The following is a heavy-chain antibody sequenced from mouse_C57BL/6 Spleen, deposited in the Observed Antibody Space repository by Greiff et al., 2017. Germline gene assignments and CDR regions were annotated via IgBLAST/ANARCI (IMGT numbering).Heavy chain of an antibody. CDR1: GYTFTSYW. V-gene: IGHV1-55*01. Sequence: QVQLKQPGAELVKPGASVKLSCKASGYTFTSYWMHWVKQRPGRGLEWIGDIYPGSGSTNYNEKFKSKATLTVDTSSSTAYMQLSSLTSEDSAVYYCARRYGNPFDYWGQGTTLTVSS. CDR2: IYPGSGST. J-gene: IGHJ2*01. CDR3: ARRYGNPFDY. D-gene: IGHD2-1*01.